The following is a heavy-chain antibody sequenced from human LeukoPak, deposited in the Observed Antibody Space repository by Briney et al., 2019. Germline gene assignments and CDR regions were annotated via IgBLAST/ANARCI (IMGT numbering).Heavy chain of an antibody. CDR1: GFTFSSYA. Sequence: GGSLRLSCAASGFTFSSYAMHWVRQAPGKGLEWISAIVASGSSTYYADSVKGRFTVSRDNSKNTLYLQMNSLRAEDTAVYYCAKDLPHGDLDAFDIWGQGTMVTVSS. J-gene: IGHJ3*02. CDR2: IVASGSST. V-gene: IGHV3-23*01. CDR3: AKDLPHGDLDAFDI. D-gene: IGHD4-17*01.